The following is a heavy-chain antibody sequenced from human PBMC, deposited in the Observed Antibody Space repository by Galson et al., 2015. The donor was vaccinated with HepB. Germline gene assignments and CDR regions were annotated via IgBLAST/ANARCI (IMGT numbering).Heavy chain of an antibody. CDR3: ASFGAYYDSPGSLDY. CDR1: GFTFSNYD. D-gene: IGHD3-22*01. J-gene: IGHJ4*02. CDR2: ISYDGSDK. Sequence: SLRLSCAASGFTFSNYDMHWVRQAPGKGLEWVAFISYDGSDKYYADSVKGRFTISRDISRNTLYVQMNSLRVEDTAVYYCASFGAYYDSPGSLDYWGQGTLVAVSS. V-gene: IGHV3-30-3*01.